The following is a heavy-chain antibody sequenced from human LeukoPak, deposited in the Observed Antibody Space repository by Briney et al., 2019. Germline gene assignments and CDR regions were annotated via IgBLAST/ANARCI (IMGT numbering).Heavy chain of an antibody. CDR2: MYNGGTI. CDR1: GFTVSSNY. J-gene: IGHJ6*03. Sequence: PGGSLRLSCAVSGFTVSSNYMNWVRQAPGKGLEWVSVMYNGGTIYYADSVKGRFTISRDNSKNTLYLQMNSLRAEDTAVYYCAKEDYYYYYMDVWGKGTTVTVSS. V-gene: IGHV3-53*01. CDR3: AKEDYYYYYMDV.